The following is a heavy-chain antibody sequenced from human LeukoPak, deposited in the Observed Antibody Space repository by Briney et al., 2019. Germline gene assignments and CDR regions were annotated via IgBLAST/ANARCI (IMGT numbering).Heavy chain of an antibody. Sequence: ASVKVPCKISGYTFTDYLIHWVRQAPGQGLGWMGWTSPKSGDRKCTQKFQGRVTMTRDTSISTVYMELDRLTFDDTAVYFCARDNYGTLDYWGQGSLVTVSS. V-gene: IGHV1-2*02. D-gene: IGHD4-17*01. J-gene: IGHJ4*02. CDR2: TSPKSGDR. CDR3: ARDNYGTLDY. CDR1: GYTFTDYL.